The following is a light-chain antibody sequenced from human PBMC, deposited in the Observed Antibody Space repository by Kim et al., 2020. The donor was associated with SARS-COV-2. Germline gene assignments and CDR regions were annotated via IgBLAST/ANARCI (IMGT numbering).Light chain of an antibody. CDR3: QHRSNWPT. V-gene: IGKV3-11*01. J-gene: IGKJ1*01. Sequence: EIVLTQSPATLSLSLGERATLSCRASQSVNNYLAWYQQKPGQAPRLLIYDASNRTTGIPARFSGSGSGTDFTLTISSLQPEDFAVYYCQHRSNWPTFGQGTKVDIK. CDR1: QSVNNY. CDR2: DAS.